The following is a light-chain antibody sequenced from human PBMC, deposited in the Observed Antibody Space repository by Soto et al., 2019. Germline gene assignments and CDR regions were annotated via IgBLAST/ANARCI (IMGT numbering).Light chain of an antibody. V-gene: IGKV2-28*01. CDR2: GGS. CDR1: QALLRSNGYNY. CDR3: MQTVQTPIT. J-gene: IGKJ5*01. Sequence: DIVMTQSPLSLTVTPGEPASISCRSSQALLRSNGYNYFNWYLQRPGQSPHLLIYGGSNVAPGVPDRFSGSGSGTAFTLRISRVEADDVGVYYCMQTVQTPITFGQGTRLEIK.